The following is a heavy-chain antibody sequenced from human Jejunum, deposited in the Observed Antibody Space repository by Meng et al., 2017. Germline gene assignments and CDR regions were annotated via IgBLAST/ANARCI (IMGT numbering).Heavy chain of an antibody. J-gene: IGHJ4*01. CDR2: ISWSSTYI. Sequence: GESLKISCAASGFTFRTSCMDWVRQAPGKGLEWVSSISWSSTYIYYADSVRGRFTIFRDDSKNSLYLQMNSLRADDTAMYYCARSAGIASYGFEIWGQGTLVTVSS. D-gene: IGHD3-10*01. V-gene: IGHV3-21*01. CDR1: GFTFRTSC. CDR3: ARSAGIASYGFEI.